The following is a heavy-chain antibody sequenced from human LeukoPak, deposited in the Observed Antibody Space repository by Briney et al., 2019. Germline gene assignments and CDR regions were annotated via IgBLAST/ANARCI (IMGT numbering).Heavy chain of an antibody. CDR1: GFTFSTYA. Sequence: GGSLRLSCAASGFTFSTYAMSWVRQAPGKGLEWVSVICGGGGNTYYADSVKGRFTVSRDNSKNTLYLQMDSLRADDTAVYYCAKSRGGSCSSAQEHWGQGALVTVSS. J-gene: IGHJ1*01. CDR2: ICGGGGNT. CDR3: AKSRGGSCSSAQEH. V-gene: IGHV3-23*01. D-gene: IGHD2-15*01.